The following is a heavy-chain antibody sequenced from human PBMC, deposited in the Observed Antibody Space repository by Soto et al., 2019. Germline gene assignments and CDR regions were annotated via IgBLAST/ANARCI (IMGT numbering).Heavy chain of an antibody. J-gene: IGHJ5*02. Sequence: QITLKESGPTLVKPTQTLTLTCTFSGFSLTTRGVGVGWIRQPPGKALECLALLYWDDDKRYSPSLQSSLSITKDTSKNQVVLTMTNVDPVDTATYYCAHIPNYYQYDWFDPWGQGTLVSVSS. D-gene: IGHD3-16*01. V-gene: IGHV2-5*02. CDR1: GFSLTTRGVG. CDR2: LYWDDDK. CDR3: AHIPNYYQYDWFDP.